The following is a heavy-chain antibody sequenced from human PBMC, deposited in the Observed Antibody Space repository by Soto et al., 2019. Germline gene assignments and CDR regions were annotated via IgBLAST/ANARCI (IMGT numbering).Heavy chain of an antibody. Sequence: GGSLRLSCAASGFTVSSNYMSWVRQAPGKGLEWVSVIYSGGSTYYADSVKGRFTISRHNSKNALYLQMNSLRAEDTAVYYCASDRWDYGDYYYDYTDVWGKGATVTVS. CDR2: IYSGGST. D-gene: IGHD4-17*01. CDR3: ASDRWDYGDYYYDYTDV. V-gene: IGHV3-53*04. CDR1: GFTVSSNY. J-gene: IGHJ6*03.